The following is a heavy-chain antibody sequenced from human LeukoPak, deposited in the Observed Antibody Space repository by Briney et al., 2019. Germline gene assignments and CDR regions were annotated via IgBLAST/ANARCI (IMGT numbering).Heavy chain of an antibody. Sequence: PSETLSLTCTVSGGSISSYYWSWIRQPPGKGLEWIGYIYYSGSTNYNPSLKSRVTISVDTSKNQFSLELSSVTAADTAVYYCARGGWGVYDILTGYPCFFDYWGQGTLVTVSS. CDR2: IYYSGST. J-gene: IGHJ4*02. CDR1: GGSISSYY. V-gene: IGHV4-59*01. CDR3: ARGGWGVYDILTGYPCFFDY. D-gene: IGHD3-9*01.